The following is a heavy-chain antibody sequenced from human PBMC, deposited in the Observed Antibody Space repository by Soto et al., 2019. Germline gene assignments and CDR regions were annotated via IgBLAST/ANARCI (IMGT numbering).Heavy chain of an antibody. D-gene: IGHD3-9*01. CDR1: GFTFSSYA. V-gene: IGHV3-23*01. J-gene: IGHJ6*02. CDR3: ASDYDILTGYYRGSSYYYYGMDV. CDR2: ISGSGGST. Sequence: GASLKISCAASGFTFSSYAMSWVRQAPGKGLEWVSAISGSGGSTYYADSVKGRFTISRDNSKNTLYLQMNSLRAEDTAVYYCASDYDILTGYYRGSSYYYYGMDVWGQGTTVTVSS.